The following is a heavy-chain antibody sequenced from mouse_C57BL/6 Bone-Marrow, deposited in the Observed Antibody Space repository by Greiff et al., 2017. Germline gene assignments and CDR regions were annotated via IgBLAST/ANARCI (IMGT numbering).Heavy chain of an antibody. Sequence: VQLQQSGAELVRPGTSVKMSCKASGYTFTNYWIGWAKQRPGHGLEWIGDIYPGGGYTNYHEKFKGKATLTADKSSSTAYMQFSSLTSEDSAIYYCERQGDYGYADWYFDVWGTGTTVTVSS. CDR1: GYTFTNYW. CDR2: IYPGGGYT. J-gene: IGHJ1*03. V-gene: IGHV1-63*01. D-gene: IGHD2-2*01. CDR3: ERQGDYGYADWYFDV.